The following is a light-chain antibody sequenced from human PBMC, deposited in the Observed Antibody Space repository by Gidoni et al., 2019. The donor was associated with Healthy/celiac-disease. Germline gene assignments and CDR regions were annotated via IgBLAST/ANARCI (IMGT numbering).Light chain of an antibody. J-gene: IGLJ2*01. Sequence: QSVLTQPPSASGTPGQRVTISCSGSSSNIGSNTVNWYQQLPGTAPNLLIYSNNQRPSGFPDRFSGSKSGTSASLAISGLQSEDEADYYCAAWDDSLNGPVVFGGGTKLTVL. CDR2: SNN. CDR1: SSNIGSNT. V-gene: IGLV1-44*01. CDR3: AAWDDSLNGPVV.